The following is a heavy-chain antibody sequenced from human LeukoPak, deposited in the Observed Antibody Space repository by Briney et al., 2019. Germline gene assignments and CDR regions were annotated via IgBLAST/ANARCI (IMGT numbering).Heavy chain of an antibody. J-gene: IGHJ4*02. V-gene: IGHV4-34*01. CDR3: ARDESSGWYFDY. Sequence: SETLSLTCAVYGGSFSGYYWSWIRQPPGKGLEWIGEINHSGSTNYNPSLKSRVTTSVDTSKNQFSLKLSSVTAADTAVYYCARDESSGWYFDYWGQGTLVTVSS. D-gene: IGHD6-19*01. CDR1: GGSFSGYY. CDR2: INHSGST.